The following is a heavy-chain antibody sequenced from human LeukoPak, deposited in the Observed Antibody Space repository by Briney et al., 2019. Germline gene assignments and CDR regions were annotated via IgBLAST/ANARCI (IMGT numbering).Heavy chain of an antibody. CDR2: FDPEDGET. CDR3: ATFDTMVRGEDY. Sequence: ASVKVSCKVSGYTLTELSMHWVRQAPGKGLEWMGGFDPEDGETIYAQKFQGRVTMTEDTSTDTAYMELSSLRSEDTAVYYCATFDTMVRGEDYWGQGTLVTVSS. V-gene: IGHV1-24*01. CDR1: GYTLTELS. D-gene: IGHD3-10*01. J-gene: IGHJ4*02.